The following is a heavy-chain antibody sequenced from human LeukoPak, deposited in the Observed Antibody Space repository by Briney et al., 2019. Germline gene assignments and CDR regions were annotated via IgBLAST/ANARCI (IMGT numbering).Heavy chain of an antibody. CDR1: GFTFISYW. V-gene: IGHV3-7*05. J-gene: IGHJ4*02. CDR2: IKQDGSEK. D-gene: IGHD6-19*01. Sequence: GGSLRLSCAASGFTFISYWMSWVRQAPGKGLEWVANIKQDGSEKYYVDSVKGRFTISRDNAKNSLYLQMNSLRAEDTAVYYCAREGAVAVFDYWGQGTLVTVSS. CDR3: AREGAVAVFDY.